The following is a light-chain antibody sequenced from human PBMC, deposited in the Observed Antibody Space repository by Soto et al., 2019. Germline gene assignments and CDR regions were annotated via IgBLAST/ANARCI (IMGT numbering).Light chain of an antibody. CDR1: NIGSKN. Sequence: SYELTRSPSVSVAPGQTARITCGGNNIGSKNVHWFQQRPGQAPVLVVFDDDDRPSGIPDRFSGSNSGNTATLTISRVEAGDEADYYCQVWDSSVLHHVFGTGTKVTVL. CDR3: QVWDSSVLHHV. CDR2: DDD. V-gene: IGLV3-21*02. J-gene: IGLJ1*01.